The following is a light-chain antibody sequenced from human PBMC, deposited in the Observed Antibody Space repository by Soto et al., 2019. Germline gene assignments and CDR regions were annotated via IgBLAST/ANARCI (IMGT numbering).Light chain of an antibody. CDR2: DAS. V-gene: IGKV1-5*01. J-gene: IGKJ1*01. CDR1: QSISSW. CDR3: QQSYSFPRT. Sequence: DVQMTQSLSALSASVGDRVAITCRASQSISSWLAWYQQKPGKAPKLLIYDASSLQSGVPSRFSGSGSGTDFTLTISSLQPEDFATYYCQQSYSFPRTFGQGTKVDIK.